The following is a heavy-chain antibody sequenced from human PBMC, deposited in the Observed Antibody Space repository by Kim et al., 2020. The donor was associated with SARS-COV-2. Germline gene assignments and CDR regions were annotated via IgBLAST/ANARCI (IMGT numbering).Heavy chain of an antibody. V-gene: IGHV3-48*04. J-gene: IGHJ2*01. CDR3: ARDRNFDV. Sequence: STTIYYADSVKGRFTISRDNAKTSLYLQMNSLRAEDTAVYYCARDRNFDVWGRGSLVTVSS. CDR2: STTI.